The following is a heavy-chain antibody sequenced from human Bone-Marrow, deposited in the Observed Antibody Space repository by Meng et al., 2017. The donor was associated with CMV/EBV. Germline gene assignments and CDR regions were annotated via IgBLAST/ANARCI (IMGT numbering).Heavy chain of an antibody. J-gene: IGHJ4*02. CDR1: GFTFSTYA. V-gene: IGHV3-48*03. D-gene: IGHD3-3*01. CDR3: ARDGFLEWLGVRYFDY. Sequence: GESLKISCAASGFTFSTYAMNWVRQAPGKGLEWLSFISNSGSIIYYADSVKGRFTVSRDNAKNSLYLQMNSLSAEDTAVYYCARDGFLEWLGVRYFDYWGQGTLVTVSS. CDR2: ISNSGSII.